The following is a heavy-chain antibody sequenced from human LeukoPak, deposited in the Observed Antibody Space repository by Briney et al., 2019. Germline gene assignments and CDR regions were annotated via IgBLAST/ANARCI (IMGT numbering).Heavy chain of an antibody. CDR2: FDPEDGET. CDR1: GYTLTELS. Sequence: ASVKVSCKVSGYTLTELSMHWVRQAPGKGLEWMGGFDPEDGETIYAQKFQGRVTMTEDTSTDTAYMELSSLRSEDTAVYYCATTSLWFGDNWFDPWSQGTLVTVSS. CDR3: ATTSLWFGDNWFDP. V-gene: IGHV1-24*01. D-gene: IGHD3-10*01. J-gene: IGHJ5*02.